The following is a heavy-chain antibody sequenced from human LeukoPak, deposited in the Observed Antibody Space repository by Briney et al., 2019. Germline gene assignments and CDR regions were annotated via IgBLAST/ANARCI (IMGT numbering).Heavy chain of an antibody. CDR3: ARDQAMTYYYDSSVY. CDR2: ISAYNGNT. CDR1: GYTFTSYG. J-gene: IGHJ4*02. Sequence: ASVKVSCKASGYTFTSYGISWVRQAPGQGLEWMGWISAYNGNTNYAQKLQGRVTMTTDTSTSTAYMELRSLRSDDTAVYYCARDQAMTYYYDSSVYWGQGALVTVSS. D-gene: IGHD3-22*01. V-gene: IGHV1-18*01.